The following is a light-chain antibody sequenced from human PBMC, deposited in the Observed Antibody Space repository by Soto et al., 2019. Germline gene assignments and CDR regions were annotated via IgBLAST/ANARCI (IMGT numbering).Light chain of an antibody. CDR2: DVS. J-gene: IGLJ2*01. CDR3: CSYAGSYTLV. CDR1: SSDVGIYDY. Sequence: QSALTQPRSVSGSPGQSVTISCTGTSSDVGIYDYVSWYQQHPGKDPKLMIYDVSKRPSGVPDRFSGSKSGNTASLTISGLQAEDEGDYYCCSYAGSYTLVFGGGTKLTVL. V-gene: IGLV2-11*01.